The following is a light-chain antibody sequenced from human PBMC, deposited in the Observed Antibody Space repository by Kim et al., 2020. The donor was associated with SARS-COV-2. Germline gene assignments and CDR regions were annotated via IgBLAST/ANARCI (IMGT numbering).Light chain of an antibody. CDR1: KLGDKY. Sequence: SYELTQPPSVSLSPGQTASITCSGDKLGDKYACWYQQKPGQSPVLVIYQDSKRPSGIPERFSGSNSGNTATLTISGTQAMDEADYYCQAWDSSTGGVFGTETKITVL. CDR3: QAWDSSTGGV. J-gene: IGLJ1*01. V-gene: IGLV3-1*01. CDR2: QDS.